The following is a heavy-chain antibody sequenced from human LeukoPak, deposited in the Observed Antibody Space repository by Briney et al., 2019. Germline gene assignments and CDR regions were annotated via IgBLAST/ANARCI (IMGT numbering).Heavy chain of an antibody. CDR3: ARGADRWNYFDY. Sequence: GGSLRFSCAASGFTVSSNFLSWVRQAPGKGLEWVSVIYSGGKTYYADSVKGRFTISRDNSKNTLYLQMNSLRAEDTAVYYCARGADRWNYFDYWGQGTLVTVSS. D-gene: IGHD4-23*01. V-gene: IGHV3-53*01. J-gene: IGHJ4*02. CDR1: GFTVSSNF. CDR2: IYSGGKT.